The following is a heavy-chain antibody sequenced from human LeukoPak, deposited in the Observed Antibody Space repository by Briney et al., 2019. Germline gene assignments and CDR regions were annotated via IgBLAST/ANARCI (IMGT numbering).Heavy chain of an antibody. CDR3: ARDHRNHYDSSGYYSLHEYFQH. CDR2: ISYDGSNK. J-gene: IGHJ1*01. Sequence: GGSLRLSCAASGFTFSSYAMHWVRQAPGKGLEWVAVISYDGSNKYYADSVKGRFTISRDNSKNTLYLQMNSLRAEDTAVYYCARDHRNHYDSSGYYSLHEYFQHWGQGTLVTVSS. D-gene: IGHD3-22*01. V-gene: IGHV3-30-3*01. CDR1: GFTFSSYA.